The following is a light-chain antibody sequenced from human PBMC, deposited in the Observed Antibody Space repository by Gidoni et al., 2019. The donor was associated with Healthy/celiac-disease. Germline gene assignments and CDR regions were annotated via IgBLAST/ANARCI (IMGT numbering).Light chain of an antibody. J-gene: IGLJ2*01. CDR3: NSRDSSSNHLL. V-gene: IGLV3-19*01. Sequence: SSELTQDPAVSVAFGQTVRITCQGDSLRSSYASWYQQKPGQAPVLVIYGKNNRPSGIPGRCSGASSGDTASLTITGAQAEDEADYYCNSRDSSSNHLLFGGGTKLTVL. CDR1: SLRSSY. CDR2: GKN.